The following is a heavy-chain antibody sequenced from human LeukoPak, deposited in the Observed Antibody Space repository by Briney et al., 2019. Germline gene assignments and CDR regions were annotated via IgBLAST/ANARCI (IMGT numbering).Heavy chain of an antibody. Sequence: GESLKISCKASGYTFTGDWIGWVRQMPGKGLDNASFQGQVTISADKSVSTAYLQWSSLKASDTAMYYCARHRGGRAEPISYFDYWGQGTLVTVSS. CDR3: ARHRGGRAEPISYFDY. D-gene: IGHD3-10*01. V-gene: IGHV5-51*01. J-gene: IGHJ4*02. CDR1: GYTFTGDW.